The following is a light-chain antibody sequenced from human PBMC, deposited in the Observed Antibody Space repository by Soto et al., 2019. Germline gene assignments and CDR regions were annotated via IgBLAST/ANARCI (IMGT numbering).Light chain of an antibody. Sequence: QSALTQPPSASGSPGQSVTISCTGTSSYVGGYNYVSWYQQHPGKAPKLMIYEVSKWPSGVPDRFSGSKSGNTASLTVSGLQAEDEADYYCSSYAGSNNPGVFGTGTKLTVL. CDR3: SSYAGSNNPGV. CDR1: SSYVGGYNY. CDR2: EVS. V-gene: IGLV2-8*01. J-gene: IGLJ1*01.